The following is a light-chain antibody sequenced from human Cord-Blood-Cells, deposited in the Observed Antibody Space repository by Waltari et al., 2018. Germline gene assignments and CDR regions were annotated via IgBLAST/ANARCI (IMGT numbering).Light chain of an antibody. V-gene: IGKV3-11*01. CDR1: QSVSSY. CDR3: QQRINWPPFT. J-gene: IGKJ3*01. CDR2: YAS. Sequence: EIVLTQSPATLSLSPGERATLSCRASQSVSSYLAWYQQKPGQAPRPRIYYASNMATGIPARFSVSGSGTDFTLTSSSLEPEYLAVYYCQQRINWPPFTFGPGTKVDIK.